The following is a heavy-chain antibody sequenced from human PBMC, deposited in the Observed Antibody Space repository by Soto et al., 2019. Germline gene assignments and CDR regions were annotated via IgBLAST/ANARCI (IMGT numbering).Heavy chain of an antibody. CDR3: AREGRLSNWFDP. Sequence: QVQLQQWGAGLLKPSETLSLTCAVYGGSFSGYYWSWIRQPPGKGLEWIGEINHSGSTTYNPSLKSRVTISVDTSKTQFSLKLSSVTAADTAVYYCAREGRLSNWFDPWGQGTLVTVSS. CDR1: GGSFSGYY. J-gene: IGHJ5*02. V-gene: IGHV4-34*01. CDR2: INHSGST. D-gene: IGHD6-6*01.